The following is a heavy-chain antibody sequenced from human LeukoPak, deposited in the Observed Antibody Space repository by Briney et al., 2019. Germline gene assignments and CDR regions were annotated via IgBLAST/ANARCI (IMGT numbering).Heavy chain of an antibody. CDR3: VRVGEYSTLDV. Sequence: EGSLRLSCAASGFIFSDYYMTWIRQTPGKGLEWVSYIGPRVSTIYYGDSVEGRFTISRDNTKNSLFLQMNSLSAENTAVYYCVRVGEYSTLDVWSQATTATVSS. D-gene: IGHD3-10*01. CDR2: IGPRVSTI. CDR1: GFIFSDYY. J-gene: IGHJ6*02. V-gene: IGHV3-11*01.